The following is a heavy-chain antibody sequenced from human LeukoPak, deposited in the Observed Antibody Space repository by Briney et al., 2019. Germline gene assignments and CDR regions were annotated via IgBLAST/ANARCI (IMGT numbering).Heavy chain of an antibody. D-gene: IGHD3-10*01. Sequence: GGSLRLSCAASGFTFSDYYMSWIRQAPGKGLEWVSYISNSGGATNYGDSVRGRFTISRDNSKNSLYLEMNSLRAEDTAIYYCARESNYGSGTYFNFDYWGQGILVTVSS. J-gene: IGHJ4*02. CDR3: ARESNYGSGTYFNFDY. CDR2: ISNSGGAT. V-gene: IGHV3-11*01. CDR1: GFTFSDYY.